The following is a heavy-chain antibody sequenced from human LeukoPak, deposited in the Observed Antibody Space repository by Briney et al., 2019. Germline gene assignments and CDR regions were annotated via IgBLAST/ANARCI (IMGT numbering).Heavy chain of an antibody. Sequence: ASVKVSCKASGYTFTSYDINWVRPATGQGLEWMGWMNTNSGNTGYAQKFQGRVTMTRNTSISTAYMELSSLRSEDTAVYYCARVQRSSSWYVDFDYWGQGTLVTVSS. CDR3: ARVQRSSSWYVDFDY. CDR2: MNTNSGNT. V-gene: IGHV1-8*01. J-gene: IGHJ4*02. D-gene: IGHD6-13*01. CDR1: GYTFTSYD.